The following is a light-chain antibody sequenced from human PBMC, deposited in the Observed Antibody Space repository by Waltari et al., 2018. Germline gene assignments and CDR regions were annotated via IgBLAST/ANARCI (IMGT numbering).Light chain of an antibody. CDR3: QQGSSFPPT. Sequence: EIQRTQSPSSVSAYVGDRVTLPCRADQDISSALAWYQQKPGQAPNLLIYAVSSLQSGVPSRFSGSGSGTDFTLPISSLQPEDLATYYCQQGSSFPPTFGQGTKVEIK. CDR2: AVS. J-gene: IGKJ1*01. CDR1: QDISSA. V-gene: IGKV1-12*01.